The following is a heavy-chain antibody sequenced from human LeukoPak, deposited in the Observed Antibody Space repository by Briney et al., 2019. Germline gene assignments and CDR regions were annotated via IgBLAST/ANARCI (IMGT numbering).Heavy chain of an antibody. CDR1: GGTLSSYA. Sequence: SVKVSCKASGGTLSSYAISWVRQAPGQGLEWMGRIIPILGIANYAQKFQGRVTITADKSTSTAYMELSSLRSEDTAVYYCARGLMITFGGVIVIRTGYYFDYWGQGTLVTVSS. CDR3: ARGLMITFGGVIVIRTGYYFDY. D-gene: IGHD3-16*02. V-gene: IGHV1-69*04. CDR2: IIPILGIA. J-gene: IGHJ4*02.